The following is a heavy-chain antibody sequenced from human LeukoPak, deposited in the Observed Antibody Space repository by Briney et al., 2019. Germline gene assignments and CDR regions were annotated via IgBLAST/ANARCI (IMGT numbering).Heavy chain of an antibody. CDR3: ARDRGLTTSGGVGFDY. J-gene: IGHJ4*02. CDR2: IYYSGST. CDR1: GGSTSSDY. V-gene: IGHV4-59*01. D-gene: IGHD4/OR15-4a*01. Sequence: SETLSLTCTVSGGSTSSDYRSWIRQPPGKGLEWIAYIYYSGSTNYNPSLKSRVTISVDTSKNQFSLKLSSVTAADTAVYYCARDRGLTTSGGVGFDYWGQGTLVTVSS.